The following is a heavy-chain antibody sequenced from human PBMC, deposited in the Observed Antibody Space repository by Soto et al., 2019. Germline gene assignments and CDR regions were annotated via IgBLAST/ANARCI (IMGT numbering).Heavy chain of an antibody. Sequence: SETLSLTCTVSGGSISSYYWSWIRQPPGKGLEWIGYIYYSGSTNYNPSLKSRVTISVDTSKNQFSLKLSSVTAADTAVYYCAGYGDYTTAAFDIWGQGTMVTVSS. CDR2: IYYSGST. CDR3: AGYGDYTTAAFDI. D-gene: IGHD4-17*01. CDR1: GGSISSYY. V-gene: IGHV4-59*01. J-gene: IGHJ3*02.